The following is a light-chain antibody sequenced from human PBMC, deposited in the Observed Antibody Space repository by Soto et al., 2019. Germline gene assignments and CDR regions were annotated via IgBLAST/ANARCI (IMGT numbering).Light chain of an antibody. CDR3: QQYNNWPPKT. CDR1: QSVSSN. Sequence: EIVMTQSPATLSVSPGERATLSCRASQSVSSNLAWYQQKPGQAPRLLIYGASNRATGIPVRFSGSGSGTEFTLTISSLQSEDFAVYYCQQYNNWPPKTFGQGTKVEIK. J-gene: IGKJ1*01. CDR2: GAS. V-gene: IGKV3-15*01.